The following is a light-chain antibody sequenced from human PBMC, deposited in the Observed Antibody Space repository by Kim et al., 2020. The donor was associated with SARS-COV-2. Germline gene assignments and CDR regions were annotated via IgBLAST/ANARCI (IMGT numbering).Light chain of an antibody. CDR3: QSADSSGTWV. CDR2: KDS. V-gene: IGLV3-25*03. CDR1: ALPKQY. J-gene: IGLJ3*02. Sequence: SPGQTARMTCSGDALPKQYAYWYQQKPGQAPVLVIYKDSERPSGIPGRFSGSSSGTTVTLTISGVQAEDEADYYCQSADSSGTWVFGGGTQLTVL.